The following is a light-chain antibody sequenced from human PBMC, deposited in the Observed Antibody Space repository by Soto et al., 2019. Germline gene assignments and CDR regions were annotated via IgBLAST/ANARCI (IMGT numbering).Light chain of an antibody. Sequence: DIQMTQSPSSLSASVGDRVTITCRASQGISNYLAWYQQKPGKIPKVLIYAASTLQTGVPSRFSGSGSGTDFTITISSLQPEDVATYYCQKYNSAPWTFGQGTKVEIK. CDR2: AAS. J-gene: IGKJ1*01. CDR1: QGISNY. CDR3: QKYNSAPWT. V-gene: IGKV1-27*01.